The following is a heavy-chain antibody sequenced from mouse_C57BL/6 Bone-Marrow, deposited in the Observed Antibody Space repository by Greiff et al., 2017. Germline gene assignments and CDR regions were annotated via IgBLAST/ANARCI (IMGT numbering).Heavy chain of an antibody. CDR1: GYTFTDYY. CDR2: INPNNGGT. V-gene: IGHV1-26*01. J-gene: IGHJ3*01. CDR3: ARDYYGSGPLAY. D-gene: IGHD1-1*01. Sequence: EVQLQQSGPELVKPGASVKISCKASGYTFTDYYMNWVKQSHGKSLEWIGDINPNNGGTSYNQKFKGKTTLTVDKSSSTAYMELRSLTSEDSAVYYCARDYYGSGPLAYWGQGTLVTVSA.